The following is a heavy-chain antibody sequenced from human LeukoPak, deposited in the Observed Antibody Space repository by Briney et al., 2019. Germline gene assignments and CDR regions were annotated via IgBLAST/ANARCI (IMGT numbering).Heavy chain of an antibody. V-gene: IGHV5-51*01. CDR2: IYPGDSDT. CDR3: ARCSYFDGGFDP. Sequence: GESLKISCKGSGYSFTSYWIGWVRQMPGKGLEGMGIIYPGDSDTIYSPSFQGQVTISADKFISTAYLQWSSLKASDYDMYYCARCSYFDGGFDPWGQGTLVTVSS. CDR1: GYSFTSYW. J-gene: IGHJ5*02. D-gene: IGHD1-26*01.